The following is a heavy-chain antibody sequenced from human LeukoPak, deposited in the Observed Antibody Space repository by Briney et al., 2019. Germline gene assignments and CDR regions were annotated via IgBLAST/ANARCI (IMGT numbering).Heavy chain of an antibody. CDR3: ARDPNSSGTLNPDWFDP. V-gene: IGHV3-21*01. D-gene: IGHD1-1*01. Sequence: GGSLRLSCAASGFTFSSYSMNWVRQAPGKGLEWVSSISSSSRYIYYADSGKGRFTISRDNAMNALYLQMNGLRAEDTAVYYCARDPNSSGTLNPDWFDPWGQGTLVTVSS. CDR1: GFTFSSYS. CDR2: ISSSSRYI. J-gene: IGHJ5*02.